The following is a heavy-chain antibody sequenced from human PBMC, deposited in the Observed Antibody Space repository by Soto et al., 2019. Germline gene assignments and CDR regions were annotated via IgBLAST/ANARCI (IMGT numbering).Heavy chain of an antibody. Sequence: EVQLVASGGGLVQPGGSLRLSCVASGFSFGSSWMTWVRQAPGKGLEWVANIKKDGSQISYLDSVRGRFTISRDNAKNSLYLQMNSLRAEDTALYYCARDVSPGSSSLYLDAFDIWGQGTMVTVSS. V-gene: IGHV3-7*05. CDR3: ARDVSPGSSSLYLDAFDI. J-gene: IGHJ3*02. CDR2: IKKDGSQI. CDR1: GFSFGSSW. D-gene: IGHD6-13*01.